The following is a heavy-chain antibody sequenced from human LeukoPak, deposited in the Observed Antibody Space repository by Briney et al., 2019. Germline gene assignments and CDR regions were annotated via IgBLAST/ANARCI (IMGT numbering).Heavy chain of an antibody. Sequence: PSETLSLTCAVYGGSFSGYYWSWIRQPPGKGLEWIGEINHSGSTNYNPSLKSRVTISVDTSKNQFSLKLSSVTAADTAVYYCAQMYVDTAMGPYYYYGMDVWGQGTTVTVSS. CDR2: INHSGST. D-gene: IGHD5-18*01. J-gene: IGHJ6*02. CDR3: AQMYVDTAMGPYYYYGMDV. CDR1: GGSFSGYY. V-gene: IGHV4-34*01.